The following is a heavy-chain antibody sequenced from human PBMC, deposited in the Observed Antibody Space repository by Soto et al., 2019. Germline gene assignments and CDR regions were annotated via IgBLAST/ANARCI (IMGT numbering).Heavy chain of an antibody. V-gene: IGHV5-51*01. CDR2: IYPGDSDT. CDR3: ARGYCTTNICDPWFDP. CDR1: GYSFTSYW. D-gene: IGHD2-8*01. J-gene: IGHJ5*02. Sequence: PGESLKISCKGSGYSFTSYWIGWVRQMPGKGLEWMGIIYPGDSDTRYSPSFQGQVTISADKSISTAYLQWSSLKASDTAMYYCARGYCTTNICDPWFDPWGQGTLVTVSS.